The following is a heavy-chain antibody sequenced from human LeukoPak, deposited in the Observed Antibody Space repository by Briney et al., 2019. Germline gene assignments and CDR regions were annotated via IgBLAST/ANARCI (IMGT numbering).Heavy chain of an antibody. D-gene: IGHD1-26*01. J-gene: IGHJ4*02. CDR1: GFTFSSYA. CDR2: ISYDGSNK. CDR3: ASGASGSYYGPFDY. V-gene: IGHV3-30*09. Sequence: GSLRLSCAASGFTFSSYAMHWVRQAPGKGLEWVAVISYDGSNKYYADSVKGRFAISRDNSKNTLYLQMNSLRAEDTAVYYCASGASGSYYGPFDYWGQGTLVTVSS.